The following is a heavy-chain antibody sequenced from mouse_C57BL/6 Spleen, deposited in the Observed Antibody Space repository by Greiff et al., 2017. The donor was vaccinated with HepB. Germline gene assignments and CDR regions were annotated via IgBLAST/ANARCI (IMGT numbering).Heavy chain of an antibody. V-gene: IGHV5-9*01. CDR1: GFTFSSYT. J-gene: IGHJ4*01. CDR2: ISGGGGNT. Sequence: EVKLVESGGGLVKPGGSLKLSCAASGFTFSSYTMSWVRQTPEKRLEWVATISGGGGNTYYPDSVKGRFTISRDNAKNTLYLQMSSLRSEDTALYYWASIYYGAMDYWGKGTSVTVSS. D-gene: IGHD2-1*01. CDR3: ASIYYGAMDY.